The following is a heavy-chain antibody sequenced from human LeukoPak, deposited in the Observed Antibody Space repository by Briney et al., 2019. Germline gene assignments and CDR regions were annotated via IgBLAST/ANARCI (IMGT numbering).Heavy chain of an antibody. Sequence: SGPTLVKPTQTLTLTCMFSGTSLSTSGVGVGWIRQPPRKALEWLALIYWNDDKHYNPSLKSRLTITKDTSRDQVVLTMTNMDPVDTATYYCAHRLDSDWAFDYWGQGTLVTVSS. CDR1: GTSLSTSGVG. J-gene: IGHJ4*02. CDR2: IYWNDDK. D-gene: IGHD6-19*01. CDR3: AHRLDSDWAFDY. V-gene: IGHV2-5*01.